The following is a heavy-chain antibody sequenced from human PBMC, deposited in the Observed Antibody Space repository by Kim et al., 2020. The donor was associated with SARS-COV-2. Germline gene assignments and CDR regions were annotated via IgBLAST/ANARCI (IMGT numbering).Heavy chain of an antibody. CDR3: ARFAGWYYFDY. D-gene: IGHD6-19*01. J-gene: IGHJ4*02. CDR1: GGSVSSGSYY. Sequence: SETLSLTCSVSGGSVSSGSYYWSWIRQPPGKGLEWIGYIYYTGSTDYNPSLKSRVTISVDTSKNQFSLKLSSVTAADTAVYYCARFAGWYYFDYWGQGTLVTVSS. CDR2: IYYTGST. V-gene: IGHV4-61*01.